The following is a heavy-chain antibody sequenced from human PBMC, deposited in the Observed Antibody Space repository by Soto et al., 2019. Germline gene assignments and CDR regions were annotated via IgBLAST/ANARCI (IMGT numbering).Heavy chain of an antibody. CDR2: ISGNGDST. Sequence: GASVKVSCAASGFTFSSYAMSWVRQAPGKGLEWVSTISGNGDSTYYADSVRGRFTISRDNFKNTLYLRMNSLRAEDTAVYYCAKLSGYYFYYAMDVWGQGTTVTVSS. CDR3: AKLSGYYFYYAMDV. J-gene: IGHJ6*02. V-gene: IGHV3-23*01. CDR1: GFTFSSYA.